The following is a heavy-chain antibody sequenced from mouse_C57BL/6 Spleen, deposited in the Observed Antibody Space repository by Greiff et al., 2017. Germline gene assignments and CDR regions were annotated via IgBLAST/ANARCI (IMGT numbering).Heavy chain of an antibody. J-gene: IGHJ4*01. CDR2: ISSGSSTI. D-gene: IGHD1-1*01. V-gene: IGHV5-17*01. CDR1: GFTFSDYG. CDR3: ANNYYGSDYYAMDY. Sequence: EVMLVESGGGLVKPGGSLKLSCAASGFTFSDYGMHWVRQAPEKGLEWVAYISSGSSTIYYADTVKGRFTISRDNSKNTLFLQMTSLRSADTAMYYCANNYYGSDYYAMDYWGQGTSVTVSS.